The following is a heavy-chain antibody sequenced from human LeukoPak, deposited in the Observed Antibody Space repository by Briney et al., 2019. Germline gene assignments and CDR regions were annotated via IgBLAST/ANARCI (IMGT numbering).Heavy chain of an antibody. CDR3: ARVDSSGYADY. CDR2: IIPILGIA. CDR1: GGTFSSYT. Sequence: ASVKVSCKASGGTFSSYTISWVRQAPGQGLEWMGRIIPILGIANYAQKLQGRVTITADKSTSTAYMELSSLRSEDTAVYYWARVDSSGYADYWGQGTLVTVS. V-gene: IGHV1-69*02. D-gene: IGHD3-22*01. J-gene: IGHJ4*02.